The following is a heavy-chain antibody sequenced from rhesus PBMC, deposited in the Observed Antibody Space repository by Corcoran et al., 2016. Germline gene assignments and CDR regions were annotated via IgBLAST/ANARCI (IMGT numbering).Heavy chain of an antibody. Sequence: EVQLVESGGGLVQPGGSLKLSCAASGFTFSSYGMSWVRQAPGKGLEWVSAINSGGGSTHYSDSVKGRFTISRDNSKNTLSLQMNSLRAEDTAVYYCAKDLLRYYSGSYYLDYWGQGVLVTVSS. CDR1: GFTFSSYG. V-gene: IGHV3S5*01. D-gene: IGHD3-16*01. CDR2: INSGGGST. CDR3: AKDLLRYYSGSYYLDY. J-gene: IGHJ4*01.